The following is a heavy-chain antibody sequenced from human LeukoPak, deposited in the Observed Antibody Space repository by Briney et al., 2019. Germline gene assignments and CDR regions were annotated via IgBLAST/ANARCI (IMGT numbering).Heavy chain of an antibody. CDR1: GFPFSSYG. V-gene: IGHV3-33*01. CDR3: ARASRESTGLYPDY. D-gene: IGHD2-8*02. Sequence: GGSLRLSCVASGFPFSSYGMHWVRQAPGKGLEWVAVIWSVGGAEYYADSVKGRFTISRDNAKSSLYLQMNSLRAEDTAVYYCARASRESTGLYPDYWGQGTLVTVSS. CDR2: IWSVGGAE. J-gene: IGHJ4*02.